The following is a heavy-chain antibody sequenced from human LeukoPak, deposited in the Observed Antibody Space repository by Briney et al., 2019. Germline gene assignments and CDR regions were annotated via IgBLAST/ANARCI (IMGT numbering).Heavy chain of an antibody. V-gene: IGHV4-30-2*01. CDR3: ARAPVPRRGSYSTRYNWFDP. CDR1: GGSISSGGYS. CDR2: IYHSGST. D-gene: IGHD1-26*01. Sequence: PSETLSLTCAVSGGSISSGGYSWSWIRQPPGKGLEWIGYIYHSGSTNYNPSLKSRVTISVDTSKNQFSLKLSSVTAADTVVYYCARAPVPRRGSYSTRYNWFDPWGQGTLVTVSS. J-gene: IGHJ5*02.